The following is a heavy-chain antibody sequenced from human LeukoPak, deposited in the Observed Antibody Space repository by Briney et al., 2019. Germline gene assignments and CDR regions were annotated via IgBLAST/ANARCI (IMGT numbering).Heavy chain of an antibody. V-gene: IGHV1-2*02. CDR3: ANTYDSSGYFIS. J-gene: IGHJ4*02. Sequence: ASVKVSCKASGYTFTGYYMHWVRQAPGQGLEWMGWINPNSGGTNYAQKFQGRVTMTRDTSISTAYMELSRLRSDDTAVYYCANTYDSSGYFISWGQGTLVTVSS. D-gene: IGHD3-22*01. CDR2: INPNSGGT. CDR1: GYTFTGYY.